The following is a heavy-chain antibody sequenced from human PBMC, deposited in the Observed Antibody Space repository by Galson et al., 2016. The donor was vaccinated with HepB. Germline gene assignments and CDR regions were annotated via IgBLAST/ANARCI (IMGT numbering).Heavy chain of an antibody. J-gene: IGHJ4*02. CDR2: ISGSGGST. V-gene: IGHV3-23*01. Sequence: SLRLSCAASGFTFSSYAMSWVRQAPGKGLEWVSAISGSGGSTYYADSVKGRFTISRDNSKNTLYLQMDSLRAEDTAVYYCARASYYYDGSDYRASYYFDYWGQGTLVTVSS. CDR3: ARASYYYDGSDYRASYYFDY. D-gene: IGHD3-22*01. CDR1: GFTFSSYA.